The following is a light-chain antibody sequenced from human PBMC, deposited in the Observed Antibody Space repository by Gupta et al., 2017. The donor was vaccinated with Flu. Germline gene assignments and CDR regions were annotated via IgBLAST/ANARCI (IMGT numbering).Light chain of an antibody. CDR1: SSDVGRYNY. Sequence: QSALTQPASVSGSPGQSITISCTGTSSDVGRYNYVSWFQKYPGKAPKLMIYEVSNWPSGVSNRVSGSKSGNTASLTISGLQAEDEADYYCSSFTSSLTWVFGGGTKLTVL. V-gene: IGLV2-14*01. CDR2: EVS. CDR3: SSFTSSLTWV. J-gene: IGLJ3*02.